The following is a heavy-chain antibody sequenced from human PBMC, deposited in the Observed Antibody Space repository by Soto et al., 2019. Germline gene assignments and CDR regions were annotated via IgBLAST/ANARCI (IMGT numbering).Heavy chain of an antibody. V-gene: IGHV4-31*03. CDR2: IYYSGST. CDR1: GGSISSGGYY. D-gene: IGHD3-22*01. CDR3: ARFGYSTNIGIDY. J-gene: IGHJ4*02. Sequence: QVQLQESGPGLVKPSQTLSLTCTVSGGSISSGGYYWSWIRQHPGKGLEWIGYIYYSGSTYYKPSLKSRVTISVDTXKNEFSLELSSVTAADTAVYYCARFGYSTNIGIDYWGQGTLVTVSS.